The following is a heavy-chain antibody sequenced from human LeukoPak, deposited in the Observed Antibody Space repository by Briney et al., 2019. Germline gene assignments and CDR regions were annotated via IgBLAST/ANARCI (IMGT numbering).Heavy chain of an antibody. CDR3: ARVAKERVGGVYYFDY. CDR1: GFTFSDYD. Sequence: GGSLRLSCAASGFTFSDYDMHWVRQATGKGLEWVSAIGTAGDTYYTGSVKGRFTISRENAKSSLYLQMNRLRAGDTAVYYCARVAKERVGGVYYFDYWGQGTLVTVSS. J-gene: IGHJ4*02. D-gene: IGHD1-1*01. CDR2: IGTAGDT. V-gene: IGHV3-13*01.